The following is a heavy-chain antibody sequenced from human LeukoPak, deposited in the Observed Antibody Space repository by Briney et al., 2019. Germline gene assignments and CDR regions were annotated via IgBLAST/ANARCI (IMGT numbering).Heavy chain of an antibody. V-gene: IGHV4-34*01. CDR2: INHSGST. CDR1: GGSFSGYY. D-gene: IGHD2-2*01. Sequence: SETLSFTCAVYGGSFSGYYWSWIRQPPGKGLEWIGEINHSGSTNYNPSLKSRVTISVDTSKNQFSLKLSSVTAADTAVYYCASGRRKNMRDIVVVPAAKGGNWFDPWGQGTLVTVSS. J-gene: IGHJ5*02. CDR3: ASGRRKNMRDIVVVPAAKGGNWFDP.